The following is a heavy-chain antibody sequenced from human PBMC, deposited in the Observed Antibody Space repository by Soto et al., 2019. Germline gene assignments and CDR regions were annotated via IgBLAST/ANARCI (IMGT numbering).Heavy chain of an antibody. Sequence: GGYLRLSCAASGLAFNIFAFHWVRQAPGKGLEWLSVISYDGREIHYSESVKGRFTISRDNSKNTLYLQMNNLRAEDTAVYYCAKAPISLDGSGYYFASFDYWGHGTRLTVSS. CDR1: GLAFNIFA. J-gene: IGHJ4*01. CDR3: AKAPISLDGSGYYFASFDY. D-gene: IGHD3-22*01. V-gene: IGHV3-30-3*01. CDR2: ISYDGREI.